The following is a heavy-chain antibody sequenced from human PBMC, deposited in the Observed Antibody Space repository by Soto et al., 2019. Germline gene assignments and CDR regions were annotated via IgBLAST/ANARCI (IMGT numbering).Heavy chain of an antibody. CDR3: AADRYFHGSASYSDGMDV. V-gene: IGHV1-58*01. CDR2: IVVGSGNT. J-gene: IGHJ6*02. CDR1: GFTFTSSA. D-gene: IGHD3-10*01. Sequence: GASVKVSCKASGFTFTSSAVQWVRQARGQRLEWIGWIVVGSGNTNYAQKFQERVTITRDMSTSTAYMELSSLRSEDTAVYYCAADRYFHGSASYSDGMDVWGQGSTVPVS.